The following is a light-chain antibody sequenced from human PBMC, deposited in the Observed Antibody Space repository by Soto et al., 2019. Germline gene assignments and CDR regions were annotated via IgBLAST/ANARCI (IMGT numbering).Light chain of an antibody. CDR2: GAS. CDR3: QQYGSSPWT. CDR1: QSVSSSF. V-gene: IGKV3-20*01. Sequence: EIVLTQSPGTLSLSPGERATLSCRASQSVSSSFLAWYQQQPGQAPRLLIYGASSRAAGIPDRFSGSGSGTDFTLTISRLEPEDLAVYYCQQYGSSPWTFGQVTKVEIK. J-gene: IGKJ1*01.